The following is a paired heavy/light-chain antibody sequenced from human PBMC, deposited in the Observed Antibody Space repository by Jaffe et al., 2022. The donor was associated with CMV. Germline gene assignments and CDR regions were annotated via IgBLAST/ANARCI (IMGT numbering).Light chain of an antibody. V-gene: IGKV3-15*01. CDR1: QSVIRN. CDR3: QQYIIWPQWT. CDR2: GAS. J-gene: IGKJ1*01. Sequence: EIVMTQSPATLSVSPGERATLSCRASQSVIRNLAWYQQKPGQAPRLLIYGASTRATGIPVRFSGSGSGTEFTLTITSLQSEDSAVYYCQQYIIWPQWTFGQGTKVEIE.
Heavy chain of an antibody. V-gene: IGHV2-5*02. Sequence: QITLKESGPALVRPTQTLTLTCTFSGFSLITSGEGVGWIRQPPGKPLEWLALIYWDDDKRYNPSLRTSRLTITKDTSIDQVVLTMANMDPVDTATYYCAHTVYRTSDWFDTWGQGTLVTVSS. CDR2: IYWDDDK. D-gene: IGHD3-16*02. CDR1: GFSLITSGEG. CDR3: AHTVYRTSDWFDT. J-gene: IGHJ5*02.